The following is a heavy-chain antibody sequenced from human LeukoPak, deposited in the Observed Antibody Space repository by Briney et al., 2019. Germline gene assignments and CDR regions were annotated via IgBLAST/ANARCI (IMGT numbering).Heavy chain of an antibody. J-gene: IGHJ2*01. CDR3: TTNYYDIGGYYRWYFDL. D-gene: IGHD3-22*01. V-gene: IGHV3-15*01. CDR1: GFTSNNAW. Sequence: GGSLRLSCAASGFTSNNAWMSWVRQAPGKGLEWVGRIKSETDGGTTDYAAPVKGRFTISRDDSKATLNLQMNSLKAEDTAMYYCTTNYYDIGGYYRWYFDLWGRGAQVTVSS. CDR2: IKSETDGGTT.